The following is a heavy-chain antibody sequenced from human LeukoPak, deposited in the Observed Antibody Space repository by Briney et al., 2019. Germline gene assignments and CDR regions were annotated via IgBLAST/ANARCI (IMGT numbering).Heavy chain of an antibody. CDR3: ASMTSSGWSSNWFDP. CDR2: LNPNSGGT. Sequence: GASVKVSCKASGYTFTGYYMHWVRQAPGQGLEWMGRLNPNSGGTNYAQKFQGRVTMTRDTSISTAYMELSKLRSDDTAVYYCASMTSSGWSSNWFDPWGQGTLVTVSS. D-gene: IGHD6-19*01. V-gene: IGHV1-2*06. J-gene: IGHJ5*02. CDR1: GYTFTGYY.